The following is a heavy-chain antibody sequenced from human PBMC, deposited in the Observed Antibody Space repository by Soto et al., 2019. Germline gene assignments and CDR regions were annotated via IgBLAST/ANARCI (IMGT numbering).Heavy chain of an antibody. V-gene: IGHV1-2*02. Sequence: ASVEVSCKASGYTFNVCYMQWVRQAPGQGLEWMGWINPNSGGTNYAQRLQGRVTMTTDTSTSTAYMELRSLRSDDTAVYYCARYIAVAGPIDYWGQGNLVTVSS. J-gene: IGHJ4*02. D-gene: IGHD6-19*01. CDR3: ARYIAVAGPIDY. CDR1: GYTFNVCY. CDR2: INPNSGGT.